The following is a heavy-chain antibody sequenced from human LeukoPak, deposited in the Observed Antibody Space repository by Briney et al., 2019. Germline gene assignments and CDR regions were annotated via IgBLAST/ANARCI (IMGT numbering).Heavy chain of an antibody. V-gene: IGHV1-69*04. CDR1: GGTFSSYA. CDR2: IIPLLGIA. Sequence: SVKVSCKASGGTFSSYAISWVRQAPGQGLEWMGRIIPLLGIANYAQKFQGRVTITADKSTVTAYMEVSSLRSEDTAVYYCARDSAVVTADHWGQGTLVTVSS. J-gene: IGHJ4*02. CDR3: ARDSAVVTADH. D-gene: IGHD2-15*01.